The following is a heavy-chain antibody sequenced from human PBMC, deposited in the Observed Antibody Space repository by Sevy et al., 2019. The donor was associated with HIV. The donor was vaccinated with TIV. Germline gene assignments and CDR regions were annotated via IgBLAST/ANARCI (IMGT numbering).Heavy chain of an antibody. Sequence: GGSLRLSCAASGFTFSSYAMSWVRQAPGKGLEWVSAISGSGGSTYYADSVKGRFTISRDNSKNTLYLQMNSLRAEDTAVYYCAKLYCSSTSCPYFDYWGQGTLVTVSS. CDR3: AKLYCSSTSCPYFDY. V-gene: IGHV3-23*01. D-gene: IGHD2-2*01. J-gene: IGHJ4*02. CDR1: GFTFSSYA. CDR2: ISGSGGST.